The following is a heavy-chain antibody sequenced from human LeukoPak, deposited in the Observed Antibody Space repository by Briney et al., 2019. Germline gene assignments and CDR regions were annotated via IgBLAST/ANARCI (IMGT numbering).Heavy chain of an antibody. CDR1: GYSLTRYW. CDR3: ARRYYDILTGPGAFDI. Sequence: GESLKISCKGSGYSLTRYWIGWVRQMPGKGLEWMGIIYPGDSDTRYSPSFQGQVTISADRYISTAYLQWSSLKASDSAMYYCARRYYDILTGPGAFDIWGQGTMVTVSS. CDR2: IYPGDSDT. V-gene: IGHV5-51*01. D-gene: IGHD3-9*01. J-gene: IGHJ3*02.